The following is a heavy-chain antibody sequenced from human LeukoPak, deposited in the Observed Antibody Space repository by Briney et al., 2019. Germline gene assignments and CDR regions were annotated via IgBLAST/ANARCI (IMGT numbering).Heavy chain of an antibody. J-gene: IGHJ5*02. V-gene: IGHV4-4*07. CDR3: ASGSYPEWFDP. CDR2: IYTSGST. Sequence: PSETLSLTCTVSGGSISSYYWSWTRQPAGKGLEWIGRIYTSGSTNYNPSLKSRVTMSVDTSKNQFSLKLSSVTAADTAVYYCASGSYPEWFDPWGQGTLVTVSS. CDR1: GGSISSYY. D-gene: IGHD1-26*01.